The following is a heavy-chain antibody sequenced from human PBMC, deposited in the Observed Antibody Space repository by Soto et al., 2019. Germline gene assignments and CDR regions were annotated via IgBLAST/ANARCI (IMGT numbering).Heavy chain of an antibody. CDR1: DGSISSGGYY. V-gene: IGHV4-31*03. D-gene: IGHD3-22*01. CDR2: IYYSGST. Sequence: SETLSLTCTVSDGSISSGGYYWSWIRQHPGKGLEWIGYIYYSGSTYYNPSLKSRVTISVDTSKNQFSLKLSSVTAADTAVYYCARANGSNSSGYYPLIWYFDYWGQGTLVTVSS. CDR3: ARANGSNSSGYYPLIWYFDY. J-gene: IGHJ4*02.